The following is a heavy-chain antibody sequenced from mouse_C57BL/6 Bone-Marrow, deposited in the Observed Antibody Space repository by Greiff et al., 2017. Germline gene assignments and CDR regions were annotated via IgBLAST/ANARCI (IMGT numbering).Heavy chain of an antibody. CDR3: AREVGNYGAY. CDR2: INPGSGGT. V-gene: IGHV1-54*01. J-gene: IGHJ3*01. D-gene: IGHD2-1*01. CDR1: GYAFTNYL. Sequence: QVQLKESGAELVRPGTSVKVSCKASGYAFTNYLIEWVKQRPGQGLEWIGVINPGSGGTNYNEKFKGKATLTADKSSSTAYMQLSSLTSEDSAVYFWAREVGNYGAYWGQGTLVTVSA.